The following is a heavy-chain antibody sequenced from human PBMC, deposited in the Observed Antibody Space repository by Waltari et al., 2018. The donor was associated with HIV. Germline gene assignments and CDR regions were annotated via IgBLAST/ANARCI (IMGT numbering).Heavy chain of an antibody. D-gene: IGHD3-22*01. V-gene: IGHV4-31*03. J-gene: IGHJ4*02. CDR1: GASMSRGNHY. CDR2: IDLGGIT. Sequence: VQLQESGPGLVRPSETLNLTCSLSGASMSRGNHYWGWVRQLPGAGLEWLGHIDLGGITSYLPSLKRRLNISIDASNNQFSLYLTSLSAADTALYICAASSRDSRGFPRAFDYWGQGVVVTVSS. CDR3: AASSRDSRGFPRAFDY.